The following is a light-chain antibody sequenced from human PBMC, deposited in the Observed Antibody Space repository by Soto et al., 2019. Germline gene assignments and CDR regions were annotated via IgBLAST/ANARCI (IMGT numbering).Light chain of an antibody. CDR3: QQSYSTPPFT. CDR1: QSINNY. CDR2: AAS. V-gene: IGKV1-39*01. J-gene: IGKJ5*01. Sequence: DIQVPQSPSSLSASVGDRVTITCRASQSINNYLNWYQQKPGKAPKLLIYAASSLQSGVPSRFSGSGSGTDFTLTITSLQPEDFATYYCQQSYSTPPFTFGQGTRLEI.